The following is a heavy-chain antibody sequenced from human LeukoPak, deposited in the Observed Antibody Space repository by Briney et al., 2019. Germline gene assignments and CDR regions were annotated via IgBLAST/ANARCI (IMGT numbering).Heavy chain of an antibody. D-gene: IGHD5-18*01. J-gene: IGHJ5*02. CDR1: GGSFSGYY. Sequence: SETLSLTCAVYGGSFSGYYWSWIRQPPGKGLEWIGEINHSGSTNYNPSLKSRVTISVDTSKNQFSLKLSSVTAADTAVYYCARGSRAWIQLWLFWFDPWGQGTLVTVSS. CDR3: ARGSRAWIQLWLFWFDP. V-gene: IGHV4-34*01. CDR2: INHSGST.